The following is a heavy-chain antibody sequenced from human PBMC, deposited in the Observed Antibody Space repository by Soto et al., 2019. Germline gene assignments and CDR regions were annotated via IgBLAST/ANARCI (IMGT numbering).Heavy chain of an antibody. D-gene: IGHD3-22*01. J-gene: IGHJ3*02. Sequence: PSETLSLTCTVSGGTISNANWWNWVRQSPGKGLEWIGHVYHSGTSNFNPSLRSRVTMSVDKSKNQFSLKVTSVTAADTAVYYCVTDFDSSGYGYFDIWGQGAKVTVSS. V-gene: IGHV4-4*02. CDR1: GGTISNANW. CDR3: VTDFDSSGYGYFDI. CDR2: VYHSGTS.